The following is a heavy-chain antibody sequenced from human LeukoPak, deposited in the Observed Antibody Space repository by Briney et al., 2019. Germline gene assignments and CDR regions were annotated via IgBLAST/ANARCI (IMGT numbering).Heavy chain of an antibody. CDR3: ARAPGTVTQSSGYYYYGMDV. CDR2: INHSGST. D-gene: IGHD4-17*01. CDR1: GGSFSGYY. Sequence: PSETLSLTCAVYGGSFSGYYWSWIRQPPGKGLEWIGEINHSGSTNYNPSLKSRVTISVDTSKNQFSLKLSSVTAADTAVYYCARAPGTVTQSSGYYYYGMDVWGQGTTVTVSS. V-gene: IGHV4-34*01. J-gene: IGHJ6*02.